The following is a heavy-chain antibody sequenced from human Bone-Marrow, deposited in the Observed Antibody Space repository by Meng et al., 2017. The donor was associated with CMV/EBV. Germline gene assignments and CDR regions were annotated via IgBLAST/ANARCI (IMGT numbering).Heavy chain of an antibody. CDR2: ISSSSSYI. CDR3: ARVDRPDEENFMGRVALWFGELSRAALGSNWFDP. CDR1: GFTFSSYA. V-gene: IGHV3-21*01. J-gene: IGHJ5*02. D-gene: IGHD3-10*01. Sequence: GGSLRLSCAASGFTFSSYAMSWVRQAPGKGLEWVSSISSSSSYIYYADSVKGRFTISRDNAKNSLYLQMNSLRAEDTAVYYCARVDRPDEENFMGRVALWFGELSRAALGSNWFDPWGQGTLVTGSS.